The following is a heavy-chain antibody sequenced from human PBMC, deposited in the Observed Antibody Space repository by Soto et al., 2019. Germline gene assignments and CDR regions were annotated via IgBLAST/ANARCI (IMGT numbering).Heavy chain of an antibody. Sequence: SETLSLTCTVSGGSISSGGYYWSWIRQHPGKGLEWIGYIYYSGSTYYNPSLKSRVTISVDTSKNQFSLKLSSVTAADTAVYYCARTGTATPTMVDYWCQEDLVTVSS. D-gene: IGHD2-8*02. V-gene: IGHV4-31*03. CDR3: ARTGTATPTMVDY. CDR1: GGSISSGGYY. J-gene: IGHJ4*02. CDR2: IYYSGST.